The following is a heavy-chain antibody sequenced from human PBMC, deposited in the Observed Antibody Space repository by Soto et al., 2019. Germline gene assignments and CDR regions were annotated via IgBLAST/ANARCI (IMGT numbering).Heavy chain of an antibody. CDR1: GFTFSDNL. CDR3: ARDIQSVGPRANDAFDV. D-gene: IGHD5-18*01. Sequence: QVQLVQSGAELKKPGASVNISCTASGFTFSDNLINWVRQVPGQGLEWMGWLNPDSGNTRYSETFQGRVTISRHPSTAIAYLKLSGLENEATARYFCARDIQSVGPRANDAFDVWGQGTMITVSS. CDR2: LNPDSGNT. V-gene: IGHV1-3*01. J-gene: IGHJ3*01.